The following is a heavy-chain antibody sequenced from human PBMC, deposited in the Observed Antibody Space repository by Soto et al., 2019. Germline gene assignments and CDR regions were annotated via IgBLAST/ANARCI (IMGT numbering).Heavy chain of an antibody. J-gene: IGHJ4*02. CDR3: AKAWGYVPTSSVTHSLDS. CDR1: GFRFGVYG. Sequence: GGSLILSCAVSGFRFGVYGMIWIRPAPGKGLEWVATIKFDASEKKYVDSVKGRFTMSRDNAKNALYLQMDSLRAEDTAIYYCAKAWGYVPTSSVTHSLDSGGQETLVTFS. CDR2: IKFDASEK. V-gene: IGHV3-7*01. D-gene: IGHD3-10*02.